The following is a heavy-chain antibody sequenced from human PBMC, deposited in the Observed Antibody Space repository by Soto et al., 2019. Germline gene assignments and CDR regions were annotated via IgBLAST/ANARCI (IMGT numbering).Heavy chain of an antibody. D-gene: IGHD3-9*01. CDR1: GFPFSSYE. V-gene: IGHV3-48*03. CDR3: ARALVGSYYYYYHLAV. J-gene: IGHJ6*02. CDR2: ISHSGSTT. Sequence: EVQLVESGGGVVQPGGSLRLSCAASGFPFSSYEMNWVRQAPGKGLEWVSYISHSGSTTSYADSVMGRFTISRDDAKNSLYLQMHSLRAEDTAIYFCARALVGSYYYYYHLAVWGQGTTVTVSS.